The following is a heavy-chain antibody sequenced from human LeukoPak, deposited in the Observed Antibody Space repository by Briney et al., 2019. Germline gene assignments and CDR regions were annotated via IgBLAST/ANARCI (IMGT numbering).Heavy chain of an antibody. V-gene: IGHV3-7*01. CDR1: GFTFSSYW. J-gene: IGHJ4*02. CDR2: IKQDGSEK. CDR3: ARILGYCTNGVCYTTFYFDY. Sequence: GGSLRLSCAASGFTFSSYWMSWVRQAPGKGLEWVANIKQDGSEKYYVDSVKGRFTISRDNAKNSLYLQMNSLRAEDTAVYYCARILGYCTNGVCYTTFYFDYWGQGALVTVSS. D-gene: IGHD2-8*01.